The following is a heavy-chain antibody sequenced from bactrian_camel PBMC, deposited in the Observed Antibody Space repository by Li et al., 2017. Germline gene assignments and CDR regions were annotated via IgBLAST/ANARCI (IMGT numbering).Heavy chain of an antibody. Sequence: HVQLVESGGGSVQAGGSLRLSCAAPGYTYDTYCMGWFRQAPGKEREGVAAITADGITSYADSVKGRFTISRDNAKNILYLHMDNLKPEDTATYYCAAGALIPGFYFSPGDLRRRRATVEWCGRFDYWGRGTQVTVS. D-gene: IGHD1*01. CDR2: ITADGIT. V-gene: IGHV3S55*01. CDR3: AAGALIPGFYFSPGDLRRRRATVEWCGRFDY. J-gene: IGHJ4*01. CDR1: GYTYDTYC.